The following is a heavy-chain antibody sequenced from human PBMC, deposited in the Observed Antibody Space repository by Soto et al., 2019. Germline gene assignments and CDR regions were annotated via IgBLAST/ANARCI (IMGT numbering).Heavy chain of an antibody. CDR2: INAGNGNT. D-gene: IGHD3-10*01. V-gene: IGHV1-3*01. CDR1: GYTFTNYA. CDR3: ARGVGQFDY. J-gene: IGHJ4*02. Sequence: QVQLVQSGAEVKKPGASVKVSCKPSGYTFTNYAMHWVRQAPGQRLEWMGWINAGNGNTKYSPKFQGRVTITRDTSASTAYMELSSLRSEDTAVYYCARGVGQFDYWGQGTLVTVSS.